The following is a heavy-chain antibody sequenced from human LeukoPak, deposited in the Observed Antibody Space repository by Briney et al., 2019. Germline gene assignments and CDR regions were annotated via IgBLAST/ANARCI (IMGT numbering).Heavy chain of an antibody. Sequence: SQTLSLTCAISGDSVSSNSAAWNWIRQSPSRGLEWLGRTYYRAKWYNDYAVSVKSRITINPATSKNQFSLQLNSVTPGDTAVYYCARSLGRSSWYGRAWNWFDPWGQGTLVTVSS. V-gene: IGHV6-1*01. CDR2: TYYRAKWYN. CDR1: GDSVSSNSAA. D-gene: IGHD6-13*01. CDR3: ARSLGRSSWYGRAWNWFDP. J-gene: IGHJ5*02.